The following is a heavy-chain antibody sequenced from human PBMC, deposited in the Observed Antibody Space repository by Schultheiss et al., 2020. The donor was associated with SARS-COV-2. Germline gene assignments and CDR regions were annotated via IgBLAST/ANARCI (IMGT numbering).Heavy chain of an antibody. CDR1: GFTFSSYG. D-gene: IGHD6-13*01. Sequence: GGSLRLSCAASGFTFSSYGMHWVRQAPGKGLEWVAVISYDGSNKYYADSVKGRFTISRDNSKNTLYLQMNSLRSEDTAVYYCARNEIGAAGVDHYYYMDVWGKGTTVTVSS. V-gene: IGHV3-30*03. J-gene: IGHJ6*03. CDR2: ISYDGSNK. CDR3: ARNEIGAAGVDHYYYMDV.